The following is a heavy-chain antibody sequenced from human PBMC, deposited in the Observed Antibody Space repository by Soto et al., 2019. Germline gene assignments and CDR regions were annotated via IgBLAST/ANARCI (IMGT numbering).Heavy chain of an antibody. CDR3: AKGTSVRPGGRVDY. CDR2: ISGSGGST. Sequence: EVQLLGSGGGLVQPGGSLRLSCAASGFTFSSYAMSWVRQAPGKGLEWVSAISGSGGSTYYADSVKGRFTISRDNSKNTLYRQMNSLRAEDTAVYYCAKGTSVRPGGRVDYWGQGTLVTVSS. D-gene: IGHD2-15*01. V-gene: IGHV3-23*01. J-gene: IGHJ4*02. CDR1: GFTFSSYA.